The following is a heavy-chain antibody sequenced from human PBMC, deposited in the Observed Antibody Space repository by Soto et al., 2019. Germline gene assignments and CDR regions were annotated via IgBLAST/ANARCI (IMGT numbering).Heavy chain of an antibody. CDR3: ARDLNYGLFDY. Sequence: EVQLVESGGGLVQPWGSLILSCAASGFTFSSYSMNWVRQAPGKGLEWVSYISSSSSTIYYADSVKGRFTISRDNAKNSLSLQMNSLRAEDTAVYYCARDLNYGLFDYWGQGTLVTVSS. V-gene: IGHV3-48*01. CDR2: ISSSSSTI. D-gene: IGHD4-17*01. J-gene: IGHJ4*02. CDR1: GFTFSSYS.